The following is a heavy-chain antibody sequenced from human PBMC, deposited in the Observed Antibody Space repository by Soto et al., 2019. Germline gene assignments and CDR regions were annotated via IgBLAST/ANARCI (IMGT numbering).Heavy chain of an antibody. CDR2: ITYDTK. CDR3: AKRVSDNKSGMDV. D-gene: IGHD1-1*01. CDR1: GFTFSNYG. V-gene: IGHV3-30*18. Sequence: QVQLVESGGGVVQPGRSLRLSCVASGFTFSNYGMHWVRQAPGKGLEWVAVITYDTKYYADSVKGRFTISRDNSKNTLYLQMNSLRDEDTAVYYCAKRVSDNKSGMDVWGQGTTVTVS. J-gene: IGHJ6*02.